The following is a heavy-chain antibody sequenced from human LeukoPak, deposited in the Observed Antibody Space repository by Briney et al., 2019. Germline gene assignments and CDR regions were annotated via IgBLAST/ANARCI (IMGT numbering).Heavy chain of an antibody. D-gene: IGHD5-24*01. CDR2: IFYTGST. CDR1: CGYISSNY. CDR3: ARAGIMATTPFGY. Sequence: PSETLSLICTVACGYISSNYWSWIRHPPGEELVGIGYIFYTGSTNYNPSLKSRVTISVDTSKNQFSLRLSSVTAADTAVYYCARAGIMATTPFGYWGQGTLVSVSS. J-gene: IGHJ4*02. V-gene: IGHV4-59*01.